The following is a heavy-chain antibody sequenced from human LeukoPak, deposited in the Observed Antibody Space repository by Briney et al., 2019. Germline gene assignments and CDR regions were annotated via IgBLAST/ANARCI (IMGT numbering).Heavy chain of an antibody. CDR1: GFTFSSYA. D-gene: IGHD3-10*01. CDR2: ISYDGSNK. CDR3: ARDKAMVRGVQFVSY. V-gene: IGHV3-30-3*01. Sequence: GGSLRLSCAASGFTFSSYAMHWVRQAPGKGLEWVAVISYDGSNKYYADSVKGRFTISRDNSKNTLYLQMNSLRAEDTAVYYCARDKAMVRGVQFVSYWGQGTLVTVSS. J-gene: IGHJ4*02.